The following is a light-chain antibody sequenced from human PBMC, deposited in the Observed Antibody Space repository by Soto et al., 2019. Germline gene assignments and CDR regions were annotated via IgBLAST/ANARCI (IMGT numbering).Light chain of an antibody. CDR3: QQYNNSPT. V-gene: IGKV3D-15*01. Sequence: IVMTQSPATLSVSPGERATLSCRASQSVSSNLAWYQQKPGQAPRLLIYGASTRATGIPARFSGSGSGTEFILTISSRQSEDFAVYYCQQYNNSPTFGQGTRLEIK. CDR1: QSVSSN. CDR2: GAS. J-gene: IGKJ5*01.